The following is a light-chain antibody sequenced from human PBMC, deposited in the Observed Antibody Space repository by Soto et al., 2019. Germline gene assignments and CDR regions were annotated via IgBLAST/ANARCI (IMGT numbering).Light chain of an antibody. Sequence: AILMTQSPSSLSASVGDRVTVTCRASQGIRSDLAWYQQKPGKAPKLLIYEASTLQSGVPSRFSGSYSGTVFTLTIGSLQPEDFETYYCLQDFNYPRTFGQGTKVDIK. V-gene: IGKV1-6*01. J-gene: IGKJ1*01. CDR2: EAS. CDR1: QGIRSD. CDR3: LQDFNYPRT.